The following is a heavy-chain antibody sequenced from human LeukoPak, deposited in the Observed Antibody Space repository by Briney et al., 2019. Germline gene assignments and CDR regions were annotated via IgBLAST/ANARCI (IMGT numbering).Heavy chain of an antibody. J-gene: IGHJ3*02. D-gene: IGHD3-3*01. V-gene: IGHV3-9*03. CDR2: ISWNSGSI. CDR1: GFTFDDYA. Sequence: PGRSLRLSCAASGFTFDDYAMHWVRQAPGKGLEWVSGISWNSGSIGYADSVKGRFTISRDNAKNSLYLQMNSLRAEDMALYYCAKDSGMFGVVTSGAFDIWGQGTMVTVSS. CDR3: AKDSGMFGVVTSGAFDI.